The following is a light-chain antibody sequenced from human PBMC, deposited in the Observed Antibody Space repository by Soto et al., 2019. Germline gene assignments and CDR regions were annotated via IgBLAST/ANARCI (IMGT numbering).Light chain of an antibody. CDR1: SGGVGGYNY. CDR2: EVS. J-gene: IGLJ1*01. V-gene: IGLV2-14*01. CDR3: SSFTNTITRYA. Sequence: QSVLTQPPSVSGAPGQSIRIAWTGGSGGVGGYNYVSWFQHHPGKAPKLIIYEVSYRPSGVSNRFSGSKSGDTASLTISGLQAEDEADYYCSSFTNTITRYAFGTGTKVTVL.